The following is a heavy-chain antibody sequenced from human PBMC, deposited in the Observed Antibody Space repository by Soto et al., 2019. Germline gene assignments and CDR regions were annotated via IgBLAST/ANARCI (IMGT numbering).Heavy chain of an antibody. CDR3: ARRDYNSVGGLAFDY. Sequence: EVQLVESGGGLVKPGGSLRLSCAASGFTFSNFAMNWVRQAPGKGLEWVSSISGSGDSTLYADSVKGRFTVVRYNAKNALFLQMNSIRAEDTAVYYCARRDYNSVGGLAFDYWGQGILVTVSS. D-gene: IGHD3-10*01. J-gene: IGHJ4*01. CDR2: ISGSGDST. CDR1: GFTFSNFA. V-gene: IGHV3-21*01.